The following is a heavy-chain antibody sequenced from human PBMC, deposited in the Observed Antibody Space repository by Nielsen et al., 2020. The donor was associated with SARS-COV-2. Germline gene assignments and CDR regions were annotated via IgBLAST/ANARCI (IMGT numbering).Heavy chain of an antibody. Sequence: ASVKVSCKASGYTLTELSMHWVRQAPGKGLEWMGGFDPEDGETIYAQKFQDRVTMTEDTSTDTAYMELSSLRSEDTAVYYCATTPAYWATITGTTGNFDYWGQGTLVTVSS. D-gene: IGHD1-7*01. V-gene: IGHV1-24*01. CDR1: GYTLTELS. J-gene: IGHJ4*02. CDR3: ATTPAYWATITGTTGNFDY. CDR2: FDPEDGET.